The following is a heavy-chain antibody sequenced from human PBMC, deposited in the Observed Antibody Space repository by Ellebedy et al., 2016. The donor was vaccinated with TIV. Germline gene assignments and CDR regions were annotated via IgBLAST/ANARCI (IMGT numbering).Heavy chain of an antibody. Sequence: GESLKISCAASQFNFNTYTVHWVRQAPGKGLEWVAFISSDGNIKDYADSVKGRFTISRDNSKKTVYLQMNSLRSEDTAVYYCARGSEGSGFDYWGQGTLVTVSS. CDR2: ISSDGNIK. D-gene: IGHD6-25*01. J-gene: IGHJ4*02. CDR3: ARGSEGSGFDY. V-gene: IGHV3-30-3*01. CDR1: QFNFNTYT.